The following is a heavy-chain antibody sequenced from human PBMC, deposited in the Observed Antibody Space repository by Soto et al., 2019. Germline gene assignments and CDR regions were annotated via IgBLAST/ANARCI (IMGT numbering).Heavy chain of an antibody. D-gene: IGHD3-22*01. CDR2: ISSSSSYI. CDR1: GFTFSSYS. Sequence: EVQLVESGGGLVKPGGSLRLSCAASGFTFSSYSMNWVRQAPGKGLEWVSSISSSSSYIYYADSVKGRFTISRDNAKNSLYLQMNSLRAEDMDVYYCARDLAVDYYDSSGYYLDYYYGMAVWGQGTTVTVSS. J-gene: IGHJ6*02. V-gene: IGHV3-21*01. CDR3: ARDLAVDYYDSSGYYLDYYYGMAV.